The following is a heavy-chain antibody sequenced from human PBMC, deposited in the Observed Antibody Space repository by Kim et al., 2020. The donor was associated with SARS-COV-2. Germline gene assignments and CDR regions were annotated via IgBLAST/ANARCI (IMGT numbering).Heavy chain of an antibody. CDR2: IYYSGST. Sequence: SETLSLTCTVSGGSVSSGSYYWSWIRQPPGKGLEWIGYIYYSGSTNYNPSLKSRVTISVDTSKNQFSLKLSSVTAADTAVYYCARLEAYSYAYYYYGMDVWGQGTTVTVSS. V-gene: IGHV4-61*01. D-gene: IGHD5-18*01. J-gene: IGHJ6*02. CDR1: GGSVSSGSYY. CDR3: ARLEAYSYAYYYYGMDV.